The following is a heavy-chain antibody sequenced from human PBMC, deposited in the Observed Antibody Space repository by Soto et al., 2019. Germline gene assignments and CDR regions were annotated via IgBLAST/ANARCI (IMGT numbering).Heavy chain of an antibody. J-gene: IGHJ3*02. CDR3: ARDRQYDSSGDI. CDR1: GFSFSDYY. D-gene: IGHD3-22*01. Sequence: GGSLRLSYAASGFSFSDYYMTWILQAPGQGLEWVSYISSSSSTIYYADSVKGRFTISRDNAKNSLYLQMNSLRDEDTAVYYCARDRQYDSSGDIWGQGTMVTVSS. CDR2: ISSSSSTI. V-gene: IGHV3-11*04.